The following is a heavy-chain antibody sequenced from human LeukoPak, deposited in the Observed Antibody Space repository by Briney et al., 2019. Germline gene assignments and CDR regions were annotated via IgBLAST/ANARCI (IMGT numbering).Heavy chain of an antibody. V-gene: IGHV1-2*02. Sequence: ASVKVSCKASGYTFTGYYMHWVRQAPGQGLEWMGWINPNSGGTNYAQKFQGRVTMTRDTSISTAYIELSRLRSDDTAVYYCARETTVTPGGLGYWGQGTLVTVSS. CDR3: ARETTVTPGGLGY. CDR2: INPNSGGT. CDR1: GYTFTGYY. D-gene: IGHD4-17*01. J-gene: IGHJ4*02.